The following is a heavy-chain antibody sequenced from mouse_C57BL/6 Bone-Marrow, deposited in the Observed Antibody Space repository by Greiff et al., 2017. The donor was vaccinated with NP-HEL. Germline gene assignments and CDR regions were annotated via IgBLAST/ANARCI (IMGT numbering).Heavy chain of an antibody. CDR2: IDPANGNT. Sequence: EVKLVESVAELVRPGASVKLSCTASGFNIKNTYMHWVKQRPEQGLEWIGRIDPANGNTKYAPKFQGKATLTADTSSNTAYLQLRSVTSEDNAIDYCARSLYYAMDYWGQGTSVTVSS. CDR3: ARSLYYAMDY. V-gene: IGHV14-3*01. J-gene: IGHJ4*01. CDR1: GFNIKNTY. D-gene: IGHD6-2*01.